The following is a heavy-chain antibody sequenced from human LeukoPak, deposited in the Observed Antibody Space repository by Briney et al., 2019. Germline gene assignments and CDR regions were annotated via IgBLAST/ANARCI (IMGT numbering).Heavy chain of an antibody. Sequence: RGSLRLSCAASGFTFSSYWMSWVRQAPGKGLEWVANIKQDGSEKYYVDSVKGRFTISRDNSKNTLYLQMNSLRAEDTAVYYCARGGSRFDYWGQGTLVTVSS. CDR1: GFTFSSYW. J-gene: IGHJ4*02. V-gene: IGHV3-7*03. D-gene: IGHD2-15*01. CDR2: IKQDGSEK. CDR3: ARGGSRFDY.